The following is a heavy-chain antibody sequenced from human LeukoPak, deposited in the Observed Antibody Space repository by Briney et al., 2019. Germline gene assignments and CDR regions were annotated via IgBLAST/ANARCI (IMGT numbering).Heavy chain of an antibody. CDR1: GFTFSSYW. CDR3: ARDPYSSTWSYGMDV. D-gene: IGHD6-6*01. Sequence: AGGSLRLSCAASGFTFSSYWMSWVRQAPGKGLEWVANIKQDGSEEVYVDSVKGRFTISRDNAKNSLFLQMNTLRAEDMAVYYCARDPYSSTWSYGMDVWGQGTTVTVSS. J-gene: IGHJ6*02. CDR2: IKQDGSEE. V-gene: IGHV3-7*05.